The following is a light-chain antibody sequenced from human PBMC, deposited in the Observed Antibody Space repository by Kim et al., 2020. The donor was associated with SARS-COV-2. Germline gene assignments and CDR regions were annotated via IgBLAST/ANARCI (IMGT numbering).Light chain of an antibody. Sequence: QSVLTQPRSVSGAPGQRVTISCTGSSSNIGAGYDVQWFHQLPGTAPKLLIYGNDNRPSGVPDRFSGSKSGTSASLAITGLQAEDDADYYCQSYGTSLGSVVFGGGTQLTVL. J-gene: IGLJ2*01. CDR3: QSYGTSLGSVV. CDR2: GND. CDR1: SSNIGAGYD. V-gene: IGLV1-40*01.